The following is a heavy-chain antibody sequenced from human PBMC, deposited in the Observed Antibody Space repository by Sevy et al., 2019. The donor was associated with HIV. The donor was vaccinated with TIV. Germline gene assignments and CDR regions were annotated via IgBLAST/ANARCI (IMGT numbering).Heavy chain of an antibody. J-gene: IGHJ6*02. CDR2: IKQDGSEK. V-gene: IGHV3-7*01. CDR3: ARVMVIAAAAYYYYGMDV. Sequence: GESLKISCAASGFTFSSYWMSWVRQAPGKGLEWVANIKQDGSEKYYVDSVKGRFTISRDNAKNSLYLQMNSLRAEDTAVYYCARVMVIAAAAYYYYGMDVWGQGTTVTVSS. CDR1: GFTFSSYW. D-gene: IGHD6-13*01.